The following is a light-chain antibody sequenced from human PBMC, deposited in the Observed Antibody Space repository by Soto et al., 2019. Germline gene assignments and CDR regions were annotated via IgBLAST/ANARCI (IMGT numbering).Light chain of an antibody. CDR2: EVT. Sequence: QSALTQPASVSGSPGQSIAISCTGTSSDVGAYNYVSWYQRHPGKAPKLMIYEVTNRPPGVSNRFSGSKSGNTASLTISGLQAEDEADYYCSTYTTSRTLLFGGGTKVTVL. CDR1: SSDVGAYNY. J-gene: IGLJ2*01. V-gene: IGLV2-14*01. CDR3: STYTTSRTLL.